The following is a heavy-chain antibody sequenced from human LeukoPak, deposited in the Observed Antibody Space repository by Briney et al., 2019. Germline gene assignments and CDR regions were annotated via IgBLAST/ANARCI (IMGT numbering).Heavy chain of an antibody. J-gene: IGHJ6*02. CDR1: GGTFSSYA. CDR2: IIPILGIA. V-gene: IGHV1-69*04. D-gene: IGHD6-6*01. Sequence: GSSVKVSCKASGGTFSSYAISWVRQAPGQGLEWMGRIIPILGIANYAQKFQGRVTITADKSTSTAYMELSSLRSEDTAVYYRARDLPLLYSSSSSGIDVWGQGTTVTVSS. CDR3: ARDLPLLYSSSSSGIDV.